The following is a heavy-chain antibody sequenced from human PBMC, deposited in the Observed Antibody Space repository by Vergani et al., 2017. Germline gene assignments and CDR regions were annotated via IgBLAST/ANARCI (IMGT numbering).Heavy chain of an antibody. V-gene: IGHV3-30*02. Sequence: QVQLVESGGGVVQPGGSLRLSCAASGFTFNSYGMHWVRQAPGKGLEWVASIRSDESRRYYGDSMEGPFTISRDNSKNTLYLQMKSLRPEDTAVYYCAKEGGGYCSGCTCYPEYWGQGTLVIVSS. CDR1: GFTFNSYG. CDR2: IRSDESRR. D-gene: IGHD2-15*01. J-gene: IGHJ4*02. CDR3: AKEGGGYCSGCTCYPEY.